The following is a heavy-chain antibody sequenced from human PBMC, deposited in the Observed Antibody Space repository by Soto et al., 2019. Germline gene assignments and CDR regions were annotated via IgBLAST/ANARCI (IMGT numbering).Heavy chain of an antibody. V-gene: IGHV1-69*13. Sequence: SVKVSCKASGGTFSSYAISWVRQAPGQGLEWMGEIIPIFGTANYAQKFQGRVTITADESTSTAYMELSSLRSEDTAVYYCARIFGERTDVPYYYDSSGSPKDYWGQGTLVTVSS. CDR2: IIPIFGTA. CDR1: GGTFSSYA. CDR3: ARIFGERTDVPYYYDSSGSPKDY. D-gene: IGHD3-22*01. J-gene: IGHJ4*02.